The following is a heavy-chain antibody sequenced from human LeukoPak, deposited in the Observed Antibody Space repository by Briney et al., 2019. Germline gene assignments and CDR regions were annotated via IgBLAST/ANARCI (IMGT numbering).Heavy chain of an antibody. CDR2: ISYDGSNK. CDR3: ARVGSSWAAFDY. V-gene: IGHV3-30-3*01. CDR1: GFTFSDYY. Sequence: SGGSLRLSCAASGFTFSDYYMSWIRQAPGKGLEWVAVISYDGSNKYYADSVKGRFTISRDNSKNTLYLRMNSLRAEDTAVYYCARVGSSWAAFDYWGQGTLVTVSS. D-gene: IGHD6-13*01. J-gene: IGHJ4*02.